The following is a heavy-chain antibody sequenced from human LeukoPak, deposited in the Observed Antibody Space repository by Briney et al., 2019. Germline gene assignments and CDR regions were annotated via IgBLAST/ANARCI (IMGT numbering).Heavy chain of an antibody. Sequence: SETLSLTCSVSGASVSDGNYYWSWIRQPPGKGLEWIGEINHSGSTNYNPSLKSRVTISVDTSKNQFSLKLSSVTAADTAVYYCARFGSYDSSRPLGAFDIWGQGTMVTVSS. CDR3: ARFGSYDSSRPLGAFDI. CDR2: INHSGST. J-gene: IGHJ3*02. D-gene: IGHD3-22*01. CDR1: GASVSDGNYY. V-gene: IGHV4-34*01.